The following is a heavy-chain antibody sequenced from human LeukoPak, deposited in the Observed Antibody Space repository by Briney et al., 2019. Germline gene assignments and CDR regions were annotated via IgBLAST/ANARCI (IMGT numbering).Heavy chain of an antibody. CDR2: INQDGSDK. V-gene: IGHV3-7*01. J-gene: IGHJ3*02. CDR1: GFTFSTSW. Sequence: GGSLRLSCAAYGFTFSTSWMGWVRLTPGKGLEWVANINQDGSDKYYVDSVKGRFTISRDNAKNSLYLQMNSLRAEDTAVYYCAKGGCGGDCYSGDAFDIWGQGTMVTVSS. D-gene: IGHD2-21*02. CDR3: AKGGCGGDCYSGDAFDI.